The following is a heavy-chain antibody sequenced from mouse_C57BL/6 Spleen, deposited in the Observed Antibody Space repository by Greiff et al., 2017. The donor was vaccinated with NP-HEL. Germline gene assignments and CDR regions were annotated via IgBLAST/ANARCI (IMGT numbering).Heavy chain of an antibody. CDR3: AKPTYRNYVFAY. J-gene: IGHJ3*01. D-gene: IGHD2-5*01. CDR1: GFTFSDYG. CDR2: ISSGSSTI. V-gene: IGHV5-17*01. Sequence: EVKLMESGGGLVKPGGSLKLSCAASGFTFSDYGMHWVRQAPEKGLEWVAYISSGSSTIYYADTVKGRFTISRDNAKNTLFLQMTSLRSEDTAMYYCAKPTYRNYVFAYWGQGTLVTVSA.